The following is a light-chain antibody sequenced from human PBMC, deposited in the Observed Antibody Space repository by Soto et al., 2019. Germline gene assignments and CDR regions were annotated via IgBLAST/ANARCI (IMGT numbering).Light chain of an antibody. CDR2: DVS. CDR1: QSVRRNC. V-gene: IGKV3-20*01. CDR3: QQYGNSPQS. J-gene: IGKJ1*01. Sequence: EIVLTQSPGTLSLSPGERATLSCRASQSVRRNCLAWYQQKPGQAPRLLIYDVSISATGSQVRFSGSGSGSDSTLTIGRLEPEDFAVYYCQQYGNSPQSFGQGTKVEIK.